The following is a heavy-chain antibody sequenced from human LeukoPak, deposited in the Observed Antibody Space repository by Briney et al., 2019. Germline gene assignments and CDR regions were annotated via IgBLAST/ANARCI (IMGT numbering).Heavy chain of an antibody. CDR1: GFTFSNYG. CDR3: ARSYYYDSSGPSAVWH. J-gene: IGHJ1*01. CDR2: ISYDGSNK. Sequence: GGSLRLSCAASGFTFSNYGMPWVRQAPGKGLEWVAVISYDGSNKYYADSVKGRFTISRDNSKNTLYLQMNSLRAEDTAVYYCARSYYYDSSGPSAVWHWGQGTLVTVSS. D-gene: IGHD3-22*01. V-gene: IGHV3-30*03.